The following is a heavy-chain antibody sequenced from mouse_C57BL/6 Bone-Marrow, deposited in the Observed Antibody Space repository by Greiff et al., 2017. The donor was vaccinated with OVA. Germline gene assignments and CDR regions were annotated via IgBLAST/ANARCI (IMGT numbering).Heavy chain of an antibody. CDR3: AREGWNYFDY. D-gene: IGHD3-3*01. J-gene: IGHJ2*01. CDR1: GYSITSGYY. Sequence: EVQLQESGPGLVKPSQSLSLTCSVTGYSITSGYYWNWIRQFPGNKLEWMGYISYDGSNNYNPSLKNRISITRDTSKNQFFLKLNSVTTEDTATYYCAREGWNYFDYWGQGTTLTVSS. CDR2: ISYDGSN. V-gene: IGHV3-6*01.